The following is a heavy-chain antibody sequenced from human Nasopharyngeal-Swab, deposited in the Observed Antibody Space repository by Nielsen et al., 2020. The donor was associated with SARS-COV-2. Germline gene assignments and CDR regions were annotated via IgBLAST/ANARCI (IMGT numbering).Heavy chain of an antibody. CDR3: ATTSARSLWQWQITGGYFDY. Sequence: SETLSPTCTVSGGSISSSRYYWGWIRQPPGKRLEWIGIIYYSGSNYYNPSLKSRVTISVDTSKNQFSLKLSSVTAADTAVYYCATTSARSLWQWQITGGYFDYWGQGTLVTVSS. V-gene: IGHV4-39*07. D-gene: IGHD6-19*01. CDR2: IYYSGSN. CDR1: GGSISSSRYY. J-gene: IGHJ4*02.